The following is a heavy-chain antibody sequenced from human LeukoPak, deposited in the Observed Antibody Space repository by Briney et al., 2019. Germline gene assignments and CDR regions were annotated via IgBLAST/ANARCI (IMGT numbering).Heavy chain of an antibody. CDR2: INPDSGGS. Sequence: GATVKVSCKASGYTFTGYYIHWVRQAPGQGLEWMAWINPDSGGSYSAPKFQGRVTMTRDTSISTASMEVSWLSSDDTAVYYCATGVATAFTYWGQGTLVTVSS. CDR3: ATGVATAFTY. V-gene: IGHV1-2*02. D-gene: IGHD5-12*01. CDR1: GYTFTGYY. J-gene: IGHJ4*02.